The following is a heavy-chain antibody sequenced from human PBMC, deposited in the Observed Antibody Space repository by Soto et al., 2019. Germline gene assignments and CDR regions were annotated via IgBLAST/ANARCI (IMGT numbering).Heavy chain of an antibody. CDR1: GGSFSGYY. CDR3: ARFRDPGTTSAAVDY. CDR2: INHRGST. D-gene: IGHD1-7*01. J-gene: IGHJ4*02. Sequence: SEPLSLTCAVYGGSFSGYYWSWIRQPPGKGLEWIGEINHRGSTNYNPSLKSRVTISVDTSRNQFSLKMSSVTAADTAVYYCARFRDPGTTSAAVDYWGQGTQVTV. V-gene: IGHV4-34*01.